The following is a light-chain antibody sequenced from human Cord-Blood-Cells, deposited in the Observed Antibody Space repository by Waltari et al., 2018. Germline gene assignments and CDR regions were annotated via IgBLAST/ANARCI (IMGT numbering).Light chain of an antibody. CDR3: SSYTSSSTWV. CDR1: SSDVGGYNY. Sequence: QSALTQPASVSGSPGQSITISCTGTSSDVGGYNYVSWYQQHPGKAPKLSIYDVSNRPSGVSNRFSDPKCGNTASLVISELQADDEADYCCSSYTSSSTWVFGGGTKLTIL. CDR2: DVS. J-gene: IGLJ3*02. V-gene: IGLV2-14*01.